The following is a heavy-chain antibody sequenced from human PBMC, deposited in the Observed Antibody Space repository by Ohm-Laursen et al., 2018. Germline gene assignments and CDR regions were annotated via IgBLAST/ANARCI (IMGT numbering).Heavy chain of an antibody. Sequence: GSSVKVSCKASGGTFSSYAISWVRQAPGQGLEWMGGIIPIFGTANYAQKFQGRVTITADKSTSTAYMELSSLRSEDTAVYYCAREVRYYDSSGYLDYWGQGTLVTVSS. D-gene: IGHD3-22*01. J-gene: IGHJ4*02. CDR2: IIPIFGTA. CDR3: AREVRYYDSSGYLDY. V-gene: IGHV1-69*06. CDR1: GGTFSSYA.